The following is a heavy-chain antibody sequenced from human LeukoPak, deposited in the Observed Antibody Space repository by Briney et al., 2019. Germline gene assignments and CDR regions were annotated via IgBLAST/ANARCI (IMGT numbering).Heavy chain of an antibody. CDR2: INHSGST. CDR1: GGSFSGYY. Sequence: SETLSLTCAVYGGSFSGYYWSWIRQPPGKGLEWIGEINHSGSTNYNPSLKSRVTISVDMSKNQFSLKLSSVTAADTAVYYCARTTYYDFWSGYGNWFDPWGQGTLVTVSS. V-gene: IGHV4-34*01. CDR3: ARTTYYDFWSGYGNWFDP. J-gene: IGHJ5*02. D-gene: IGHD3-3*01.